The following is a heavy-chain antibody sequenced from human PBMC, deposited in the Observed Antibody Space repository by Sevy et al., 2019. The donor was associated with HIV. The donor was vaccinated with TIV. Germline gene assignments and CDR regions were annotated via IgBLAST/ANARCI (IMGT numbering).Heavy chain of an antibody. CDR3: TRGGARDSSSWYDYFDY. V-gene: IGHV3-73*01. CDR2: IRSKGNSYGT. Sequence: GGSLRLSCAASGFTFSGSAMRWVRQASGKGLEWVGRIRSKGNSYGTAYAASVKGRFTISSDDSKNTVYLQMNSLKTEDTAMYYCTRGGARDSSSWYDYFDYWGQGTLVTVSS. J-gene: IGHJ4*02. CDR1: GFTFSGSA. D-gene: IGHD6-13*01.